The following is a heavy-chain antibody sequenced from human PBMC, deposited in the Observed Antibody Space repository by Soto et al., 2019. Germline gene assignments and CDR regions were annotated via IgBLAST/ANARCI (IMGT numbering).Heavy chain of an antibody. D-gene: IGHD5-12*01. CDR3: AKRGHDGYFDY. CDR1: GGSISTYY. V-gene: IGHV4-59*01. CDR2: IYYSGST. J-gene: IGHJ4*02. Sequence: SETLSLTCTVSGGSISTYYWSWIRQPPGKGLEWIGYIYYSGSTNYNPSLKSRVTISVDTSKNQFSLKLSSVTAADTAVYYCAKRGHDGYFDYWGRGTLVTVSS.